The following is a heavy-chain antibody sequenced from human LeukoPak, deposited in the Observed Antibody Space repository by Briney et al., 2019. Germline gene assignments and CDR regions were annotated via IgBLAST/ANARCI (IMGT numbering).Heavy chain of an antibody. CDR1: GFTFSSYG. D-gene: IGHD6-6*01. V-gene: IGHV3-33*01. CDR2: IWYDGSNK. J-gene: IGHJ4*02. CDR3: ARGSYSSSSENDY. Sequence: GRSLRLSCAASGFTFSSYGMHWVRQAPGKGLEWVAIIWYDGSNKNYADSVKGRFTISRDNSKNTLYLQMNSLRAEDTAVYYCARGSYSSSSENDYWGQGTLVTVSS.